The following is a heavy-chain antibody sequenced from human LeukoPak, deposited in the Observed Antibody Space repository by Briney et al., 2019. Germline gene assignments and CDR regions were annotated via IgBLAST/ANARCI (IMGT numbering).Heavy chain of an antibody. D-gene: IGHD6-13*01. CDR3: ARAHSSSWQNYHYGMDV. Sequence: PGGSLRLSCAASGFTVSSNYMSWVRQAPGKGLEWVSVIYSGGSTYYADSVKGRFTISRDNSKNTLYLQMNSLRAEDTAVYYCARAHSSSWQNYHYGMDVWGQGTTVTVSS. V-gene: IGHV3-53*01. CDR2: IYSGGST. J-gene: IGHJ6*02. CDR1: GFTVSSNY.